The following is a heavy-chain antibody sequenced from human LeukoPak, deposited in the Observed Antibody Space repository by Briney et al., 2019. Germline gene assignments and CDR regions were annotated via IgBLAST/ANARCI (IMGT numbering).Heavy chain of an antibody. V-gene: IGHV3-23*01. CDR2: ISGSGGST. CDR3: AKACSSSWYGWTFDY. D-gene: IGHD6-13*01. CDR1: GFTFSSYA. J-gene: IGHJ4*02. Sequence: PGGSLRLSCAASGFTFSSYAMSWVRQAPGKGLEWVSAISGSGGSTYYADSVKGRFTISRDNSKNTLYLQMNSLRAEDTAVYYCAKACSSSWYGWTFDYWGQGTLVTVSS.